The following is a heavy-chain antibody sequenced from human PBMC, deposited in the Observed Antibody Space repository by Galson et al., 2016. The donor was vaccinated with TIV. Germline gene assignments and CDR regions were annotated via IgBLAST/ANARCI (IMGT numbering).Heavy chain of an antibody. CDR3: ARDGYRFGNYFDF. V-gene: IGHV1-46*01. CDR1: GYTFTSYY. J-gene: IGHJ4*02. CDR2: INPSGGST. D-gene: IGHD5-12*01. Sequence: SVKVSCKASGYTFTSYYMHWVRQAPGQGLEWMGIINPSGGSTTYAQKFQGRVTMTRDMSTTTVHMELSSLRSEDTAVYYRARDGYRFGNYFDFWGQGTLVTVSS.